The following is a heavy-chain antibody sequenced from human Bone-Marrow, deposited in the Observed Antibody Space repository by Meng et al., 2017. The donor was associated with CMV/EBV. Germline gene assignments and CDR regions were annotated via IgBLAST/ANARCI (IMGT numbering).Heavy chain of an antibody. CDR2: ISYDGSNK. V-gene: IGHV3-30*04. CDR1: AFTFSSYA. Sequence: GGSLRSSRATSAFTFSSYAMHWVRQAPGKGLEWVAVISYDGSNKYYADSVKGRFTISRDNSKNTLYLQMNSLRAEDTAVYYCARGYCSSNSCHDLYYFDYWGQGPRVTGYS. D-gene: IGHD2-2*01. CDR3: ARGYCSSNSCHDLYYFDY. J-gene: IGHJ4*02.